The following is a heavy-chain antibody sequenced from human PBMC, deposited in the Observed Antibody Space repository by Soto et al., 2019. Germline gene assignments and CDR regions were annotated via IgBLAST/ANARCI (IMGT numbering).Heavy chain of an antibody. CDR1: GGSFSGYY. J-gene: IGHJ4*02. Sequence: SETLSLTCAVYGGSFSGYYWSWIRQPPGKGLEWIGEINHSGSTNYNPSLKSRFTISVDTSKNQFSLKLSSVTAADTAVYYCARGPFVSDFDYWGQGTLVTVSS. CDR3: ARGPFVSDFDY. D-gene: IGHD3-10*01. CDR2: INHSGST. V-gene: IGHV4-34*01.